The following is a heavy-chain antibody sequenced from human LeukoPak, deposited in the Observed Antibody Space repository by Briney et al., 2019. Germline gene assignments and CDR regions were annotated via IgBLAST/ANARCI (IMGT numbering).Heavy chain of an antibody. Sequence: GGSLRVSCAASGFAFSDFWMSWVRQAPGKGLEWVANIRHDGNAKNYVPSVRGRFTISRDNAKNSLYLQMNSLTVEDTAVYYCATSHDSAGNDWGQGTLVTVSS. CDR2: IRHDGNAK. CDR3: ATSHDSAGND. CDR1: GFAFSDFW. D-gene: IGHD2-15*01. J-gene: IGHJ4*02. V-gene: IGHV3-7*01.